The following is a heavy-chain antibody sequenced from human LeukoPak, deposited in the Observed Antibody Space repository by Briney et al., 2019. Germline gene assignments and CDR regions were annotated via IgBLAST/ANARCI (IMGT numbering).Heavy chain of an antibody. D-gene: IGHD6-13*01. CDR2: INPSGGST. V-gene: IGHV1-46*01. CDR1: GGTFSSYG. CDR3: ARDPSIAAAPYNWFDP. J-gene: IGHJ5*02. Sequence: VASVKVSCKASGGTFSSYGISWVRQAPGQGLEWMGIINPSGGSTSYAQKFQGRVTMTRDTSTSTVYMELSSLRSEDTAVYYCARDPSIAAAPYNWFDPWGQGTLVTVSS.